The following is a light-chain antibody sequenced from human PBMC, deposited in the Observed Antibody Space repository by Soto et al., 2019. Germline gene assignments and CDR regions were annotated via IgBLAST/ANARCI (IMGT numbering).Light chain of an antibody. CDR3: QQYGSSHHPTT. V-gene: IGKV3-20*01. CDR2: GVS. J-gene: IGKJ5*01. Sequence: EIVLTQSPGTLSLSPGERATLSCRASQSVTSTYLGWYQQKPGQAPRLLMYGVSVRATGIPDRFSGSGSGTDCTLTISRLEPEDFAVYYCQQYGSSHHPTTCGQGTRLEIK. CDR1: QSVTSTY.